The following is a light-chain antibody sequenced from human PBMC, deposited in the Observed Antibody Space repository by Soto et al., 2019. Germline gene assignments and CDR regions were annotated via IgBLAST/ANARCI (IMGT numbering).Light chain of an antibody. J-gene: IGKJ4*01. CDR3: MQALQTPLT. V-gene: IGKV2-28*01. Sequence: DLVMTQSPLSLPVTPGEPASISCRSSQSLLHSNGYNYVDWFLQRPGQSPQVLIYMGSYRASGVPDRFSGSGSGTDFTLEISRVETEDVGIYYCMQALQTPLTFGGGTKVEIK. CDR1: QSLLHSNGYNY. CDR2: MGS.